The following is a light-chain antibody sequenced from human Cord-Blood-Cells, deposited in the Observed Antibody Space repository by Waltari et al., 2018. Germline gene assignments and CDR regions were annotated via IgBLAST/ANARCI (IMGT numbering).Light chain of an antibody. Sequence: QPVLTQPPSVSGAPGKRVTISCTGSSSNIGAGYDVHWYQQLPGTAPKRLIYGNSNRPSGVPDRFSGPKAGTSASLAITGLQAEDEADYYCQSYDSSLSGSVFGGGTKLTVL. V-gene: IGLV1-40*01. CDR3: QSYDSSLSGSV. CDR2: GNS. CDR1: SSNIGAGYD. J-gene: IGLJ2*01.